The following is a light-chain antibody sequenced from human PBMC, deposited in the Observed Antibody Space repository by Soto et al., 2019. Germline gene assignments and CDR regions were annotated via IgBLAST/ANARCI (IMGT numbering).Light chain of an antibody. CDR3: QQRSNRIT. CDR2: DAS. J-gene: IGKJ5*01. CDR1: QSVGSY. V-gene: IGKV3-11*01. Sequence: EIVLTQSPATLSLSPGERATLSCRASQSVGSYLAWYQQKPGQAPRLLIYDASNRATGIPARFSGSGSGTDFTPTISSLEPEDFAVYFCQQRSNRITFGQGTRLEIK.